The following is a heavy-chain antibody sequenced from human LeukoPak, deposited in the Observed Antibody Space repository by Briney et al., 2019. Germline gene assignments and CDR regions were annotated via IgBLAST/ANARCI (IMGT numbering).Heavy chain of an antibody. V-gene: IGHV1-18*01. CDR1: GYSFTTYG. CDR3: ARDYCSSTSCYFDY. Sequence: ASVKVSCKASGYSFTTYGISWVRQAPGQGLEWMGWISAYSANTNYALKLQGRVTMTTDTSTSTAYMELRGLRSDDTALYYCARDYCSSTSCYFDYWGQGTLVTVSS. D-gene: IGHD2-2*01. J-gene: IGHJ4*02. CDR2: ISAYSANT.